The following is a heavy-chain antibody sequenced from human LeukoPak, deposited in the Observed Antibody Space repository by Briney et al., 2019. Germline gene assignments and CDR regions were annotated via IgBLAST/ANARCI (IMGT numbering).Heavy chain of an antibody. Sequence: NYNPSLKSRVTISVDTSKNQFSLKLSSVTAADTAVYYCAGLRLYYDILTGTEAGYYFDYWGQGTLVTVSS. V-gene: IGHV4-59*01. J-gene: IGHJ4*02. CDR3: AGLRLYYDILTGTEAGYYFDY. D-gene: IGHD3-9*01.